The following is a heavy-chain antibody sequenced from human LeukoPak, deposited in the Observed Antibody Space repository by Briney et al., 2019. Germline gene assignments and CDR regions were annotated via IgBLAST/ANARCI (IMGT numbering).Heavy chain of an antibody. CDR3: ARDAQWELRAFDV. J-gene: IGHJ3*01. Sequence: SVKVSCKASGGTFSSYAISWVRQAPGQGLEWMGGIIPIFGTANYAQKFQGRVTITADKSTSTAYMELSSLTSDDTAVYYCARDAQWELRAFDVWGRGTMVIVSS. CDR1: GGTFSSYA. D-gene: IGHD4-23*01. CDR2: IIPIFGTA. V-gene: IGHV1-69*06.